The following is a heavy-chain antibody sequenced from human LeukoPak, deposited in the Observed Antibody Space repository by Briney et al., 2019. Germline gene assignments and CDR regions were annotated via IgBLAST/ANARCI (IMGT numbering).Heavy chain of an antibody. D-gene: IGHD6-13*01. CDR1: GFTFSSYS. J-gene: IGHJ4*02. CDR2: ISSSSSTI. V-gene: IGHV3-48*02. Sequence: GGSLRLSCAASGFTFSSYSMNWVRQAPGKGLEWVSYISSSSSTIKYADSVEGRFTISRDNAKNSLYLQMSSLRDEDTAVYYFERGIPAAGEITWGQGTLVTVSS. CDR3: ERGIPAAGEIT.